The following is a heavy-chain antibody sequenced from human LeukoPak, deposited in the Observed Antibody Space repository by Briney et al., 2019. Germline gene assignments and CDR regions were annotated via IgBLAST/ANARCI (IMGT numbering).Heavy chain of an antibody. V-gene: IGHV3-48*02. D-gene: IGHD3-9*01. Sequence: GGSLRLSCAASGFTFTTYGMNWVRQAPGKGLEWVSYISSRSGTIYYADSVKGRFTISRDNAKNSLYLQMNRLRDEDTAVYYCARVKEGTYDILTVDYWGQGTLVTVSP. CDR2: ISSRSGTI. CDR1: GFTFTTYG. J-gene: IGHJ4*02. CDR3: ARVKEGTYDILTVDY.